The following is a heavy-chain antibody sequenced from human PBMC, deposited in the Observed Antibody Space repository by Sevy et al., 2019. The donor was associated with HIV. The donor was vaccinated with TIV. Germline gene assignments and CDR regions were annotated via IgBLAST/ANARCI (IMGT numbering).Heavy chain of an antibody. Sequence: ASVKVSCKASGYTFNTYGISWVRQAPRQGLEWMGWISSYYGNTNFAQKFQGRVTMTTDTITNTAYMELTSLRSDDTAVYYCARERTRWQQLVEYYLGMDVWGQGTPVTVYS. CDR3: ARERTRWQQLVEYYLGMDV. D-gene: IGHD6-13*01. J-gene: IGHJ6*02. CDR1: GYTFNTYG. V-gene: IGHV1-18*01. CDR2: ISSYYGNT.